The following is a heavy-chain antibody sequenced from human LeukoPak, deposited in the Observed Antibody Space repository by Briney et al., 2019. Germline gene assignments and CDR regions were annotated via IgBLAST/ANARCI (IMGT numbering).Heavy chain of an antibody. D-gene: IGHD2-15*01. V-gene: IGHV3-15*01. Sequence: GGSLRLSCAASGFTFSSYWMHWVRQAPGKGLEWVGRIKSETDGGTTDYAAPVKGRFTVSRDDSKNTLYLQMNSLKTEDTAVYYCTTIRGFCSGGSCFGYWGQGTLVTVSS. CDR2: IKSETDGGTT. J-gene: IGHJ4*02. CDR3: TTIRGFCSGGSCFGY. CDR1: GFTFSSYW.